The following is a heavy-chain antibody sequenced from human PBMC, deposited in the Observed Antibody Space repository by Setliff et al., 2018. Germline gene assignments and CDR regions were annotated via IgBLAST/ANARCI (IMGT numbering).Heavy chain of an antibody. D-gene: IGHD3-22*01. Sequence: GGSLRLSCAASGFTFSSYAMSWVRQAPGKGLEWVSAISGSGGSTYYAGSVKGRFTISRDHAKNSLYLQMNSLRAEDTAVYYCARDSTDYYDSSGYYYGPRDNDGFDIWGQGTMVTVSS. CDR3: ARDSTDYYDSSGYYYGPRDNDGFDI. CDR2: ISGSGGST. CDR1: GFTFSSYA. V-gene: IGHV3-23*01. J-gene: IGHJ3*02.